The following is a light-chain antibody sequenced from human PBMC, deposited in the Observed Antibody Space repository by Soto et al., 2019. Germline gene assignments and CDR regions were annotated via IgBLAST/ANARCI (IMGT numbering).Light chain of an antibody. J-gene: IGKJ4*01. Sequence: EIVLTQSPGTLSLSPGERATLSCRASQSVSSSYLAWYQQKPGQPPRLLIYGASSRATGIPDRFSGSGSGTDFTLTITRLEPEDFEVYYCQHYRTSLGGGTKVEIK. CDR3: QHYRTS. CDR2: GAS. V-gene: IGKV3-20*01. CDR1: QSVSSSY.